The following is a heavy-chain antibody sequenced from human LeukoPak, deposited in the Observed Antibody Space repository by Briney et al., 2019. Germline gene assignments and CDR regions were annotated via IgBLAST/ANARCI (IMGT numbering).Heavy chain of an antibody. D-gene: IGHD4-11*01. CDR3: ANTVTSYYYYGMDV. V-gene: IGHV1-69*13. J-gene: IGHJ6*02. CDR2: IIPIFGTA. Sequence: ASVKVSCKASGGTFSSYAISWVRQAPGQGLEWTGGIIPIFGTANYAQKFQGRVTITADESTSTAYMELSSLRSEDTAVYYCANTVTSYYYYGMDVWGQGTTVTVSS. CDR1: GGTFSSYA.